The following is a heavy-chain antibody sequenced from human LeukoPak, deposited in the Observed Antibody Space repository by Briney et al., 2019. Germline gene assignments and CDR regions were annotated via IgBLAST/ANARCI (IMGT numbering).Heavy chain of an antibody. V-gene: IGHV6-1*01. CDR2: TFYRSKWNT. J-gene: IGHJ4*02. Sequence: SQTLSLTCAISGDSVSSNSAAWNWIRQSPSRGLEWLGRTFYRSKWNTNYALSVKSRITIDPDTSKNQFSLQLNSVTPEDTAVYYCARGNPPLDYWGRGTLVTVSS. CDR3: ARGNPPLDY. CDR1: GDSVSSNSAA.